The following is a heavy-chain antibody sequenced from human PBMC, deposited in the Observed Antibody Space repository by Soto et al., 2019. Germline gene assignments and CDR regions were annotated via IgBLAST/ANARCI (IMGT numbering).Heavy chain of an antibody. CDR3: ARARSITIFGVVGFEMDV. CDR2: IYPDDSDA. D-gene: IGHD3-3*01. V-gene: IGHV5-51*01. J-gene: IGHJ6*02. CDR1: GYSFPNYW. Sequence: PGESLKISCKGSGYSFPNYWIGWVRQMPGKGLEWMGIIYPDDSDARYSPSFQGHVTISADKSISTAYLEWSSLEASDTAMYYCARARSITIFGVVGFEMDVWGQGTTVTVSS.